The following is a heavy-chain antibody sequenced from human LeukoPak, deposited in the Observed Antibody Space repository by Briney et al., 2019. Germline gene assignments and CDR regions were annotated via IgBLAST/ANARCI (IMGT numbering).Heavy chain of an antibody. D-gene: IGHD5-24*01. CDR1: GFTFSSYG. CDR2: LTGGGDFT. V-gene: IGHV3-23*01. Sequence: PGRSLRLSCAASGFTFSSYGMHWVRQAPGKGLEWVSGLTGGGDFTYYADSVKGRFTISRDNSKNTLYLEMNSLRADDTAVYYCAKRGNTISFFDPWGQGTLVTVSS. J-gene: IGHJ5*02. CDR3: AKRGNTISFFDP.